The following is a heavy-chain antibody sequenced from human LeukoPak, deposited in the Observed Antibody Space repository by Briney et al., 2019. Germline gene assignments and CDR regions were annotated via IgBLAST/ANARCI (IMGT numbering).Heavy chain of an antibody. Sequence: GASVKVSCKASGYTFTGYYMHWVRQAPGQGLEWVGWINPNSGGTNSAQKFQGRVTMTRDTSISTAYMELISLRSDDTAVYYCARVAVGITMVRGLTNYHFCMDVWGKGTTVTVS. V-gene: IGHV1-2*02. CDR1: GYTFTGYY. J-gene: IGHJ6*03. D-gene: IGHD3-10*01. CDR2: INPNSGGT. CDR3: ARVAVGITMVRGLTNYHFCMDV.